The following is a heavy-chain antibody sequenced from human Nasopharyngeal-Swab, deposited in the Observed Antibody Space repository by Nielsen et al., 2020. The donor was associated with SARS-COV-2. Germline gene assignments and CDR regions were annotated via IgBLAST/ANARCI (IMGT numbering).Heavy chain of an antibody. Sequence: ESLKISCTVSGCSISSYYWSWIRQPPGKGLEWIGYIYYSGSTNYNASLKSRVTISIDNSKNQFSLKLRSVTAADTALYYCSGKLHGMDVWGQGTTVTVSS. CDR3: SGKLHGMDV. J-gene: IGHJ6*02. CDR1: GCSISSYY. V-gene: IGHV4-59*01. CDR2: IYYSGST.